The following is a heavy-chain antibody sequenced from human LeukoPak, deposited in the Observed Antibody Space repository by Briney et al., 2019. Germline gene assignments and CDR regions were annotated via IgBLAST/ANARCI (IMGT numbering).Heavy chain of an antibody. Sequence: PSETLSLTCAVYGGSFSGYYWSWIRQPPGKGLEWIGEINHSGSTNYNPSLKSRVTISVDTSKNQFSLKLSSVTAADTAVYYCARVAAGRRRKYFQHWGQGTLVTVSS. V-gene: IGHV4-34*01. CDR3: ARVAAGRRRKYFQH. CDR2: INHSGST. D-gene: IGHD6-13*01. CDR1: GGSFSGYY. J-gene: IGHJ1*01.